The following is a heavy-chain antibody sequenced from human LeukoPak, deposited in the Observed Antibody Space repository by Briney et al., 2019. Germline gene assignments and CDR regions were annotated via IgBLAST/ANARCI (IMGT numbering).Heavy chain of an antibody. J-gene: IGHJ6*03. Sequence: PSETLSLTCTVSGGSISSSSYYWGWIRQPPGKGLEWIGSIYYSGSTYYNPSLKSRVTISVDTSKNQFSLKLSSVTAADTAVYYCARDKSGYKAYYYYYMDVWGKGTTVTVSS. D-gene: IGHD6-25*01. V-gene: IGHV4-39*07. CDR2: IYYSGST. CDR1: GGSISSSSYY. CDR3: ARDKSGYKAYYYYYMDV.